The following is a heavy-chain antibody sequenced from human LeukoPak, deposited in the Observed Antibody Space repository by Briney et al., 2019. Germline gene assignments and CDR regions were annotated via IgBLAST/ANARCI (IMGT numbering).Heavy chain of an antibody. Sequence: GGSLGLSCAASGFTFSGFGMHWVRQAPGKGLEWVAYIRTDQTIQYYADSVKGRYTISRDNSKNTLYLQMNSLRAEDTAVYYCARENYDFWSGYYTDYYYYMDVWGKGTTVTVSS. D-gene: IGHD3-3*01. CDR3: ARENYDFWSGYYTDYYYYMDV. J-gene: IGHJ6*03. V-gene: IGHV3-30*02. CDR2: IRTDQTIQ. CDR1: GFTFSGFG.